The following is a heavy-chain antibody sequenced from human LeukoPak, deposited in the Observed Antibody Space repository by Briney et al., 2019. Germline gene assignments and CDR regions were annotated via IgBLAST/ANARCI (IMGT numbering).Heavy chain of an antibody. CDR2: VDQSGAT. V-gene: IGHV4-34*01. J-gene: IGHJ5*02. Sequence: SETLSLTCVVSGGSFSDDFDFWTWVRQFPGKGLEWIGEVDQSGATNYNPSLKGRVSMSLDTSKKHFSLKLRSVTASDTALYFCARGFIAVAGTALNWFDPWGPGTLVTVSS. CDR3: ARGFIAVAGTALNWFDP. D-gene: IGHD6-19*01. CDR1: GGSFSDDF.